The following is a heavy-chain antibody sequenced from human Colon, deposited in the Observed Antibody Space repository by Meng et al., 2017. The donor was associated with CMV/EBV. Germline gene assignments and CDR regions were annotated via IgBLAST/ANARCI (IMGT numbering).Heavy chain of an antibody. J-gene: IGHJ4*02. Sequence: GQRGGSGGGLVQPGGSLRLSCAASGFTVSSNYMSWVRQAPGKGLEWVSVIYSGGSTYYADSVKGRFTISRDNSKNTLYLQMNSLRAEDTAVYYCARDSSSWYADYWGQGTLVTVSS. CDR1: GFTVSSNY. CDR3: ARDSSSWYADY. CDR2: IYSGGST. V-gene: IGHV3-66*01. D-gene: IGHD6-13*01.